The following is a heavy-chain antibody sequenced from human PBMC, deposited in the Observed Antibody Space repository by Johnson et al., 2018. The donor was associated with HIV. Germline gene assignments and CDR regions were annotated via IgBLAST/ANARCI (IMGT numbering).Heavy chain of an antibody. CDR3: ARESRIWA. CDR1: GFTFSDYN. D-gene: IGHD3-16*01. CDR2: ISRSGTTI. V-gene: IGHV3-11*04. Sequence: QVQLVESGGGLVKPGGSLRLSCATSGFTFSDYNMNWIRQAPGKGLEWISYISRSGTTIYYAAFVKGRFTISRDNAKSSLSLQMNSLRAEDTAVYYCARESRIWAWGQGTMVTVSS. J-gene: IGHJ3*01.